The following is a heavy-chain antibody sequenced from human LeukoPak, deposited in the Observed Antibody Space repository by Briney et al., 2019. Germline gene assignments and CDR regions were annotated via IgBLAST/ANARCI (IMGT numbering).Heavy chain of an antibody. CDR3: ARSYSSSWMYYYYGMDV. Sequence: GSLRLSCAASGFTFSDYYMSWIRQAPGKGLEWIGSIYYSGSTYYNPSLKSRVTISVDTSKNQFSLKLSSVTAADTAVYYCARSYSSSWMYYYYGMDVWGQGTTVTVSS. J-gene: IGHJ6*02. V-gene: IGHV4-59*05. CDR2: IYYSGST. CDR1: GFTFSDYY. D-gene: IGHD6-13*01.